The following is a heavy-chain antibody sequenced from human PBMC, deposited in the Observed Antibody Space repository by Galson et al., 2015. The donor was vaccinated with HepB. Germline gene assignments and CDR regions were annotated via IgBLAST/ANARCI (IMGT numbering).Heavy chain of an antibody. Sequence: SLRLSCAASGFIFSSYAMHWVRQAPGKGLEWVAVISYDGSNKYYAESVKGRFTISRDNSKNTLYLQMNSLRPEDTALYYCAREERYYWDFDLWGRGTLVTVSS. J-gene: IGHJ2*01. CDR3: AREERYYWDFDL. V-gene: IGHV3-30-3*01. CDR1: GFIFSSYA. CDR2: ISYDGSNK.